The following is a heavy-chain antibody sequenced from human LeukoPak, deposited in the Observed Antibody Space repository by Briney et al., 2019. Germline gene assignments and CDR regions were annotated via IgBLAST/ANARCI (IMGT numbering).Heavy chain of an antibody. J-gene: IGHJ4*02. CDR2: INPYSGGT. CDR3: ARGAPRGIVVVPAAEFDY. Sequence: ASVKVSCKASGWTFTGCYMHGVRQAPGQGLEWMGWINPYSGGTNYAQKFQGRVTMTRDTSISTAYMELSRLRSDGTAVYYCARGAPRGIVVVPAAEFDYWGQGTLVNVSS. D-gene: IGHD2-2*01. CDR1: GWTFTGCY. V-gene: IGHV1-2*02.